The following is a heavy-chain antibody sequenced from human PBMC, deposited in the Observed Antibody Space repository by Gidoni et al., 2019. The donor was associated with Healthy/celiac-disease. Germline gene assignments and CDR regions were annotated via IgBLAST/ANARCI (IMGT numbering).Heavy chain of an antibody. D-gene: IGHD2-2*01. V-gene: IGHV4-31*03. J-gene: IGHJ6*02. CDR2: IYHSGST. CDR3: ARGLVPPEAYFYYYGMDV. CDR1: GGSISSGDYY. Sequence: QVQLQESGPGLVKPSQTLSLTCPVSGGSISSGDYYWSWIRQHPRKGLEWIGYIYHSGSTDYNASLKSRITISVDTSKNQFSLKLSSVTAADTAVYYCARGLVPPEAYFYYYGMDVWGQGTTVTVSS.